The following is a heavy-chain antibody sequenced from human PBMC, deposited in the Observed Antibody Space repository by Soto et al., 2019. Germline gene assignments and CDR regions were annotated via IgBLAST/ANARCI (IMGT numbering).Heavy chain of an antibody. CDR2: VSGRGGST. J-gene: IGHJ6*02. Sequence: GGSLRLSCSASGFTFNHYAMSWVRQAPGKGLEWVSAVSGRGGSTKYADSVKGRFVISRDNSNSMLFLQMDSLRGEDTAVYYCAKDSTVTTSLYFYYYGFDVWGQGTTVTVSS. V-gene: IGHV3-23*01. CDR1: GFTFNHYA. CDR3: AKDSTVTTSLYFYYYGFDV. D-gene: IGHD4-17*01.